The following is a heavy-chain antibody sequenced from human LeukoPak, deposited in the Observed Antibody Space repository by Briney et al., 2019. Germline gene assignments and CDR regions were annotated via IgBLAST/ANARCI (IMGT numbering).Heavy chain of an antibody. D-gene: IGHD2-15*01. V-gene: IGHV4-39*01. CDR2: IYYSRST. J-gene: IGHJ5*02. CDR1: GGSISSSSYY. CDR3: ARRDGVVVSATLAWFDT. Sequence: PSETLSLTCTVSGGSISSSSYYWGWTRQPPGKGLEWIGSIYYSRSTYYNPSPKTRVTISVDTSKNQFSLKLSSVTATDTAVYYCARRDGVVVSATLAWFDTWGQGTLGTVSS.